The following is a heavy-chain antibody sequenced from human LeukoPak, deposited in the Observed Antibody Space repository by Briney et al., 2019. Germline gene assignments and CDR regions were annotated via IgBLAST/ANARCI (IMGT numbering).Heavy chain of an antibody. CDR2: VFYTGNT. V-gene: IGHV4-59*01. Sequence: SETLSLTCTVSGDSISPYYSSWLRQPPGGGLEWVGYVFYTGNTNYNPSLKSRITISVDTSKNQFSLTLTSVTAADTAVYYCARTSAWYRTLGYWGQGTLVTVSS. D-gene: IGHD1-26*01. J-gene: IGHJ4*02. CDR3: ARTSAWYRTLGY. CDR1: GDSISPYY.